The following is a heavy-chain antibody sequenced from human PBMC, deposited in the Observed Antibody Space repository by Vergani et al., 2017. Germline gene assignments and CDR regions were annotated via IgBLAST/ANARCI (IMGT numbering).Heavy chain of an antibody. V-gene: IGHV1-2*02. CDR1: GYTFTGYY. CDR3: ARGPGALRKNYYFDY. D-gene: IGHD5-12*01. CDR2: INPNSGGT. J-gene: IGHJ4*02. Sequence: QLVQSGPEVKKPGTSVKVSCKASGYTFTGYYMHWVRQAPGQGLEWMGWINPNSGGTNYAQKFQGRVTITADESTSTAYMELSSLRSEDTAVYYCARGPGALRKNYYFDYWGQGTLVTVSS.